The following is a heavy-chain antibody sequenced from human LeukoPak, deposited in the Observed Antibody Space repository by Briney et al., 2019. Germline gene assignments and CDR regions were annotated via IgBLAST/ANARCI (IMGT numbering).Heavy chain of an antibody. CDR3: ATDLIGDTDY. D-gene: IGHD2-21*01. CDR1: GFTFSYYT. Sequence: GGSLRLSCAASGFTFSYYTMNWVRQAPGKGLEWISSISGANTYIYYANSLRGRFTISRDNAKKSLYLEINSLRVEDTAVYYCATDLIGDTDYWGQGTLVTVSS. CDR2: ISGANTYI. V-gene: IGHV3-21*01. J-gene: IGHJ4*02.